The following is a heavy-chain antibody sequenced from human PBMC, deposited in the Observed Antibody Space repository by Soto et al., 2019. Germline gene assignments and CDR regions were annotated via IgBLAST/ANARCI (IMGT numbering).Heavy chain of an antibody. Sequence: SETLSLTCTVSGGSISSYYWSWIRQPPGKGLEWIGYIYYSGSTNYNPSLKSRVTISVDTSKNQFSLKLSSVTAADTAVQSRARDNGYYGDYGSQGTLVTVSS. J-gene: IGHJ4*02. CDR2: IYYSGST. D-gene: IGHD4-17*01. CDR1: GGSISSYY. V-gene: IGHV4-59*01. CDR3: ARDNGYYGDY.